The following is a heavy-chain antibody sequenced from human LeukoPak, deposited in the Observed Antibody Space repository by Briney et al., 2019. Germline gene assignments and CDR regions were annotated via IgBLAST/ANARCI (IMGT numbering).Heavy chain of an antibody. V-gene: IGHV1-69*05. CDR1: GGTFSSYA. CDR2: IIPIFGTA. D-gene: IGHD2-21*02. J-gene: IGHJ6*03. Sequence: SVKVSCEASGGTFSSYAISWVRQAPGQGLEWMGGIIPIFGTANYAQKFQGRVTITTDESTSTAYMELSSLRSEDTAVYYCARGHCGGDCYSAYYYYMDVWGKGTTVTVSS. CDR3: ARGHCGGDCYSAYYYYMDV.